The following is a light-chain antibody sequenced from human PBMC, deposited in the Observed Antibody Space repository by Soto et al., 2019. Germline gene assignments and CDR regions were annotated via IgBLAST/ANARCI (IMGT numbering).Light chain of an antibody. J-gene: IGKJ4*01. CDR3: QQSFKTPLP. V-gene: IGKV1-39*01. CDR1: QSVTTY. CDR2: AAS. Sequence: DIEMTQSPASLSASVGDTVTITCRTSQSVTTYLNWYQQKPGKAPNLLIYAASRLQSGVPLRFSGSESGTDFTLTITNLQPEDFATYYCQQSFKTPLPFGGGTKVEIK.